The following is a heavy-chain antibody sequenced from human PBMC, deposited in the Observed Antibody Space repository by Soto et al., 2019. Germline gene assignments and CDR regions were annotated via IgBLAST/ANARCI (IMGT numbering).Heavy chain of an antibody. J-gene: IGHJ4*02. V-gene: IGHV3-33*01. CDR1: GFTFSSYG. Sequence: QVQLVESGGGVVQPGRSLRLSCAASGFTFSSYGMHWVRQAPGKGLEWVAVIWYDGSNKYYADSVKGRFTISRDNSKNTLYLQMNSLRAEDTAVYYCAGGGMVRGGLSYWGQGTLVTVSS. D-gene: IGHD3-10*01. CDR3: AGGGMVRGGLSY. CDR2: IWYDGSNK.